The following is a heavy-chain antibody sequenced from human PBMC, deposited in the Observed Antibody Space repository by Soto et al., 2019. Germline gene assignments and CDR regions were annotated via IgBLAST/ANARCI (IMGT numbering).Heavy chain of an antibody. CDR1: GYSFTSYW. V-gene: IGHV5-10-1*01. CDR3: ARNPGSYYYYGMDV. CDR2: IDPSDSYT. D-gene: IGHD2-15*01. Sequence: PGESLKISCKGSGYSFTSYWISWVRQMPGEGLEWMGRIDPSDSYTNYSPSFQGHVTISADKSISTAYLQWSSLKASDTAMYYCARNPGSYYYYGMDVWGQGTTVTVSS. J-gene: IGHJ6*02.